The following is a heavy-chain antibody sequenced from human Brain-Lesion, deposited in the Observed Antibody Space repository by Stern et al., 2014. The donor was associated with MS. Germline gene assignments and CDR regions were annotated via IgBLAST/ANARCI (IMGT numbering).Heavy chain of an antibody. CDR2: VNNDGRRT. CDR1: GFTFSNYW. V-gene: IGHV3-74*02. J-gene: IGHJ5*01. D-gene: IGHD3-10*01. CDR3: ARGERWFDS. Sequence: VQLEESGGGLVQPGGSLRLSCAASGFTFSNYWMHWVRQAPGKGLAWVSRVNNDGRRTSYADSVKGRFTMSRDNAKNTLYLQMNSLRVEDTAIYYCARGERWFDSWGQGTLVTVSS.